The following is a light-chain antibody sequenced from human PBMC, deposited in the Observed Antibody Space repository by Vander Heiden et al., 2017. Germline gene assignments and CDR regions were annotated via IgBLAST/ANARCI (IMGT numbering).Light chain of an antibody. CDR1: SGHSGNA. CDR3: QTWGAGVRV. CDR2: VNSDGRH. J-gene: IGLJ3*02. V-gene: IGLV4-69*01. Sequence: QLVLTPSPPASASLGGSVKLTCTLNSGHSGNAIAWHQQQPEKGPRFLMKVNSDGRHNKGEGIPDRFSGSSSGAERYLTISSLQSEDEADYYCQTWGAGVRVFGGGTKLTVL.